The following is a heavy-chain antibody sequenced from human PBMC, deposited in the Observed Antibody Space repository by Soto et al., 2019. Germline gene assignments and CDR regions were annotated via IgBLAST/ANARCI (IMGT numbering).Heavy chain of an antibody. CDR2: IVSNGGE. Sequence: SGPTLGNPTETLTLTCIFSEFSLNNAIMFVSSIRQAPGKAPEWLAHIVSNGGESYRTSLKSRLTISKDTSKSQVVLTMSNMDPVDTATYYCARLSALVLTGVYYFDYWGQGTQVTVSS. CDR3: ARLSALVLTGVYYFDY. D-gene: IGHD3-9*01. CDR1: EFSLNNAIMF. J-gene: IGHJ4*02. V-gene: IGHV2-26*01.